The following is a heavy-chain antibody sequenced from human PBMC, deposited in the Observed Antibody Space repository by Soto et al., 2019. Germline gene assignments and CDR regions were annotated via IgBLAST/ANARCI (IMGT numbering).Heavy chain of an antibody. V-gene: IGHV3-23*01. CDR3: AKPTFFCSSPSCYDL. J-gene: IGHJ5*02. CDR2: ITGSGGSP. CDR1: GFTFSIYA. Sequence: GGSLRLSCAASGFTFSIYAMSWVRQAPGKGLEWVSAITGSGGSPYYADSVKGRFTISRDNSKNTLYLQMNSLRAEDTAVYYFAKPTFFCSSPSCYDLWGQGTLVTVSS. D-gene: IGHD2-2*01.